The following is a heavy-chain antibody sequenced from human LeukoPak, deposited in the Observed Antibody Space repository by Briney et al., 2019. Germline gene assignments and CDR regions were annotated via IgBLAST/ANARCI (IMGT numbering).Heavy chain of an antibody. CDR1: GLMITGSW. J-gene: IGHJ4*02. D-gene: IGHD6-19*01. CDR3: ARGPYSGSGWSDGFDY. V-gene: IGHV3-48*04. CDR2: ISSSGSTI. Sequence: GGSLRLSCAASGLMITGSWMNWVRQAPGKGLEWVSYISSSGSTIYYADPVKGRFTISRDNAKNSLYLQMNSLRAEDTAVYYCARGPYSGSGWSDGFDYWGQGTLVTVSS.